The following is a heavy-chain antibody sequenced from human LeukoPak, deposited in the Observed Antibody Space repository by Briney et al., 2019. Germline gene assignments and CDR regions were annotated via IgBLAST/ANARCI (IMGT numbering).Heavy chain of an antibody. CDR2: ISAYNGNT. J-gene: IGHJ4*02. CDR3: ARDGYYDSSGYYAD. V-gene: IGHV1-18*01. CDR1: GYTFTSYG. Sequence: ASVKVSCKASGYTFTSYGISWVRQAPGQGLEWMGWISAYNGNTNYAQKLQGRVTMTTDTSTSTAYMELRSLRSDDTAVYYCARDGYYDSSGYYADWGQGTLVTASS. D-gene: IGHD3-22*01.